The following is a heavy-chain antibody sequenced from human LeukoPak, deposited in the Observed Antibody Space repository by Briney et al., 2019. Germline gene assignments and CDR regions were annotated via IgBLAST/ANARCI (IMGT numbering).Heavy chain of an antibody. CDR3: ASIAVAGSPGGNFDY. V-gene: IGHV3-33*01. Sequence: PGGSLRLSCAASGFTFSSYGMHWVRQAPGKGLEWVAVIWYDGSNKYYADSVKGRFTISRDNPKNTLYLQMNSLRAEDTAVYYCASIAVAGSPGGNFDYWGQGTLVTVSS. CDR1: GFTFSSYG. D-gene: IGHD6-19*01. J-gene: IGHJ4*02. CDR2: IWYDGSNK.